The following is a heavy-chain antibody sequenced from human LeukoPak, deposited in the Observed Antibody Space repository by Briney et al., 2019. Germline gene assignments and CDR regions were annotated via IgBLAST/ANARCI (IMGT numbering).Heavy chain of an antibody. CDR1: GFTFSSYA. D-gene: IGHD6-6*01. J-gene: IGHJ4*02. V-gene: IGHV3-64*01. CDR3: ASGAARSFDY. CDR2: ISSNGGST. Sequence: GGSLRLSCAASGFTFSSYAMHWVRQAPGKGLEYVSAISSNGGSTYYANFVKGRFTISRDNSKNTLYLQMGSLRAEDMAVYYCASGAARSFDYWGQGTLVTVSS.